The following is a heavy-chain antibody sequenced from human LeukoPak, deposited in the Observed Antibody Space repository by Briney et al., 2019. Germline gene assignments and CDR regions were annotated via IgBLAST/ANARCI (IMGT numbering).Heavy chain of an antibody. D-gene: IGHD4-11*01. CDR3: ATDQRNYVFRN. V-gene: IGHV1-24*01. J-gene: IGHJ4*02. CDR2: FDPEDGET. Sequence: ASVKVSCKVSGYTRPELSMHWVRQAPGKGLEWMGGFDPEDGETIYAQKFQGRVTMTEDTSTDTAYMELSSLRSEDTAVYYCATDQRNYVFRNWGQGTLVTVSS. CDR1: GYTRPELS.